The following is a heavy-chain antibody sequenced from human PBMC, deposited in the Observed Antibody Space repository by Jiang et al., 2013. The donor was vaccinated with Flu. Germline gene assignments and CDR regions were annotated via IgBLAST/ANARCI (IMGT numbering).Heavy chain of an antibody. CDR1: GGTFNIYA. J-gene: IGHJ6*02. V-gene: IGHV1-69*01. Sequence: KAPGGTFNIYAISWVRQAPGQGLEWMGGVIPIFGTPNYAQRFQGRVTITADESTSTYYVELSSLRSHDTAVYYCARGGYTYGVDSHYSGMDVWGQGTAVTVSS. CDR2: VIPIFGTP. D-gene: IGHD5-18*01. CDR3: ARGGYTYGVDSHYSGMDV.